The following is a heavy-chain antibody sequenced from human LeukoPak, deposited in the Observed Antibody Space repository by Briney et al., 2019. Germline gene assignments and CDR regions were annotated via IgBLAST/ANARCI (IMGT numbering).Heavy chain of an antibody. Sequence: ASVTVSCKVSGYTLTELSMHWVRQAPGKGLEWMGGFDSEDGETIYAQKFQGGVTMTEDTSTDTAYMELSSLRSDDTAGYCCVQGAHACDIWGQGTMVTVSS. CDR3: VQGAHACDI. D-gene: IGHD3-16*01. CDR1: GYTLTELS. CDR2: FDSEDGET. J-gene: IGHJ3*02. V-gene: IGHV1-24*01.